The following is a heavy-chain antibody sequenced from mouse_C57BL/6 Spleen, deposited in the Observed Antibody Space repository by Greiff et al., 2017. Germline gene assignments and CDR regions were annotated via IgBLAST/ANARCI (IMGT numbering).Heavy chain of an antibody. CDR3: AATAQAAFAD. CDR2: IDPEDGKT. Sequence: EVQLQQSGAELVKPGASVKLSCTASGFNIKDYYMHWVKQRTEQGLEWIGRIDPEDGKTKYAPKFQGKATITANTSSNTAYLQLSSLASEDAAVYYCAATAQAAFADWGKGTLVTVS. D-gene: IGHD3-2*02. CDR1: GFNIKDYY. J-gene: IGHJ3*01. V-gene: IGHV14-2*01.